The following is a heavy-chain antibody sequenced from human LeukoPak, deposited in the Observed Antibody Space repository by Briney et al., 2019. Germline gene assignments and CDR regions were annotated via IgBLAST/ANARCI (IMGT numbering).Heavy chain of an antibody. Sequence: PGGSLRLSCAASGFVFSNFAMSWVRQAPGKGLEWVSTISGSAGNTYYANSVKGRFTISRDNSKNTLYLQMNSLRAEDTAVYYCAKDESATVTTGDYWGQGTLVTVSS. CDR1: GFVFSNFA. CDR3: AKDESATVTTGDY. V-gene: IGHV3-23*01. CDR2: ISGSAGNT. J-gene: IGHJ4*02. D-gene: IGHD4-11*01.